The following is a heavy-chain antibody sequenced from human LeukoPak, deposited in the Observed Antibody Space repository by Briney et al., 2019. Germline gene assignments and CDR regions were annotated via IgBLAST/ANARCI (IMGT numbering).Heavy chain of an antibody. D-gene: IGHD5-24*01. CDR1: GGSISSYY. J-gene: IGHJ4*02. V-gene: IGHV4-4*09. CDR3: ARQGRDGYNWPFDY. Sequence: PSETLSLTCTVSGGSISSYYWSWIRQPPGKGLEWIGYIYTSGSTNYNPSLKSRVAISVDTSKNQFSLKLSSVTAADTAVYYCARQGRDGYNWPFDYWGQGTLVTVSS. CDR2: IYTSGST.